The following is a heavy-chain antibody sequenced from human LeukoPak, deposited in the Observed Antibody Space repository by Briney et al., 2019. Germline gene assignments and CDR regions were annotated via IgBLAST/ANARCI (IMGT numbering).Heavy chain of an antibody. CDR1: GLTFKNYA. Sequence: GGSLRLSCAASGLTFKNYAMTWVRQAPGKGLQWVSTISGSGDYTYYADSVKGRFTISRDNSKNTLFLQMNSLRVEDTAIYYCATAPMDWGSGIDPWGQGTLVTVSS. D-gene: IGHD3/OR15-3a*01. J-gene: IGHJ5*02. V-gene: IGHV3-23*01. CDR2: ISGSGDYT. CDR3: ATAPMDWGSGIDP.